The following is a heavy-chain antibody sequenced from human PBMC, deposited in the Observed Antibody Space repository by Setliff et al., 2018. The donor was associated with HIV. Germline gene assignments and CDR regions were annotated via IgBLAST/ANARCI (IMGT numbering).Heavy chain of an antibody. J-gene: IGHJ3*02. CDR2: VYSTGST. D-gene: IGHD3-9*01. Sequence: SETLSLTCTVSGDFFSSDYYWSWIRQPPGKGLEWIGYVYSTGSTNSKSSLKSRVTISVDTSKNQFSLKLSSVTAADTAVYYCARVATGPESFDIWGKGQWSPSPQ. V-gene: IGHV4-61*01. CDR1: GDFFSSDYY. CDR3: ARVATGPESFDI.